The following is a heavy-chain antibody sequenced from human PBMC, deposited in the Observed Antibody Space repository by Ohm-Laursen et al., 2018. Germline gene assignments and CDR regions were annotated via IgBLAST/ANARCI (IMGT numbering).Heavy chain of an antibody. Sequence: SLRLSCTASGFTFSSYGMHWVRQAPGKGLEWVAAIWYDGSNKYYADSVKGRFTISRDNTKNSLYLQMNSLRTEDTAVYYCARIGDLDDFWSGPDAFDIWGQGTMVTVSS. CDR2: IWYDGSNK. D-gene: IGHD3-3*01. V-gene: IGHV3-33*08. CDR3: ARIGDLDDFWSGPDAFDI. CDR1: GFTFSSYG. J-gene: IGHJ3*02.